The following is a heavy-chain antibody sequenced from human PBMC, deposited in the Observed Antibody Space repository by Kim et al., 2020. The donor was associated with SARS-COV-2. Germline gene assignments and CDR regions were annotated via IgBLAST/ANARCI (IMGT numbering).Heavy chain of an antibody. Sequence: GGSLRLSCAASGFTFSDYYMSWIRQAPGKGLEWVSYISSSGTTIYYADSVKGRFTISRDNAKNSLYLQMNSLRAEDTAVYYCARDLIAAAHYFQYWGQGTLVTVSS. CDR2: ISSSGTTI. CDR3: ARDLIAAAHYFQY. CDR1: GFTFSDYY. V-gene: IGHV3-11*01. J-gene: IGHJ1*01. D-gene: IGHD6-13*01.